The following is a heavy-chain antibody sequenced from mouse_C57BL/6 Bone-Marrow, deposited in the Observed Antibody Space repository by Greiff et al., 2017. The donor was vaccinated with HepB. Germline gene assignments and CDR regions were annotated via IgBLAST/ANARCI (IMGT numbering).Heavy chain of an antibody. Sequence: QVQLQQSGPGLVQPSQSLSITCTVSGFSFTSYGVHWVRQSPGKGLEWLGVIWSGGSTDYNAAFISRLSISKDNSKSQVVFKMNSLQADDTAIYYCARNGGTAQATSWFAYWGQGTLVTVSA. D-gene: IGHD3-2*02. CDR3: ARNGGTAQATSWFAY. CDR1: GFSFTSYG. V-gene: IGHV2-2*01. CDR2: IWSGGST. J-gene: IGHJ3*01.